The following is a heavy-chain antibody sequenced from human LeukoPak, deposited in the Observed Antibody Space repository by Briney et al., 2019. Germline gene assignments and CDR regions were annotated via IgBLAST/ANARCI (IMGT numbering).Heavy chain of an antibody. Sequence: GGSLRLSCAASGFTFSSYWMSWVRQAPGKGLEWVANIKQDGSEKYYVDSVKGRFTISRDNAKNSLYLQMNSLRAEDTAVYYCARGRLRYFDWLSGAFDIWGQGTMVTVSS. CDR1: GFTFSSYW. CDR3: ARGRLRYFDWLSGAFDI. CDR2: IKQDGSEK. J-gene: IGHJ3*02. D-gene: IGHD3-9*01. V-gene: IGHV3-7*01.